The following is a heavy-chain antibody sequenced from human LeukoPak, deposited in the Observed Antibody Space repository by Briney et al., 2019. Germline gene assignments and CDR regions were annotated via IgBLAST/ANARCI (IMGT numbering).Heavy chain of an antibody. Sequence: GESLQISCQGSGYSFTSYWIGWVRPLPGKGREWMGIIYPGDSDTRYSPSFQGQVTISADKSISTAYLQWSSLKASDTAMYYCARRHSSSGYYPDYWGQGTLVTVSS. J-gene: IGHJ4*02. V-gene: IGHV5-51*01. D-gene: IGHD3-22*01. CDR3: ARRHSSSGYYPDY. CDR1: GYSFTSYW. CDR2: IYPGDSDT.